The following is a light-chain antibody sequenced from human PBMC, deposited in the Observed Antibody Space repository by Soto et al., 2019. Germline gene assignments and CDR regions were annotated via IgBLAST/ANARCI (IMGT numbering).Light chain of an antibody. V-gene: IGKV1-16*01. CDR1: QGISYH. Sequence: DLQMTQSPSSLSASVGDRVTLTCRASQGISYHVAWYKQKPGKVPKLLIYAASTLQSGVPSRFSGSGSGTDFTLTIRCLQSEDFATDYCQQYYSYPSFGQGTRREIK. J-gene: IGKJ5*01. CDR2: AAS. CDR3: QQYYSYPS.